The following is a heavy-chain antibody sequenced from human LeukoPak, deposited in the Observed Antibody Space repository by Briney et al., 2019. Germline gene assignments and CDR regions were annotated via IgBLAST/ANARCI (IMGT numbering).Heavy chain of an antibody. Sequence: ASVKVSCKASGYTFTSYGISWVRQAPGQGLEWMGWISAYNGNTNYAQKLQGRVTITRNTSISTAYMELSSLRSEDTAVYYCARGYYYYYMDVWGKGTTVTVSS. CDR3: ARGYYYYYMDV. CDR2: ISAYNGNT. V-gene: IGHV1-18*01. J-gene: IGHJ6*03. CDR1: GYTFTSYG.